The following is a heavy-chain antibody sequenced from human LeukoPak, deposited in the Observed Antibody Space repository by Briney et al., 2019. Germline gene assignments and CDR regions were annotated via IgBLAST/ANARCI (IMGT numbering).Heavy chain of an antibody. Sequence: PGGSLRLSCAASGFTVSSNYMSWVRQAPGKGLEWVSVIYSGGSSYYADSVKGRFTISRDNSKNTLYLQMNSLTAEDTAVYYCARGKGDGYSSSWYYFDYWGQGTLVTVSS. J-gene: IGHJ4*02. CDR1: GFTVSSNY. CDR3: ARGKGDGYSSSWYYFDY. D-gene: IGHD6-13*01. V-gene: IGHV3-53*01. CDR2: IYSGGSS.